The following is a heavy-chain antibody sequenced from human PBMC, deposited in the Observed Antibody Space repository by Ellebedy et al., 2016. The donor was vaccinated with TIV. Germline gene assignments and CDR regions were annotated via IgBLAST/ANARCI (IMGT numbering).Heavy chain of an antibody. CDR3: ARGTRDGYNYVSDY. J-gene: IGHJ4*02. D-gene: IGHD5-24*01. CDR2: ISAYNGNT. Sequence: AASVKVSCKASGYTFTSYGISWVRQAPGQGLEWMGWISAYNGNTNYAQKLQGRVTMTTDTSTSTAYMELSSLRSEDTAVYYCARGTRDGYNYVSDYWGQGTLVTVSS. CDR1: GYTFTSYG. V-gene: IGHV1-18*01.